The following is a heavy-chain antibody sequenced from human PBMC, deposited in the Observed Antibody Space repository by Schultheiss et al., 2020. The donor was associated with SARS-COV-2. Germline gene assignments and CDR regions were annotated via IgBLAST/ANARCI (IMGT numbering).Heavy chain of an antibody. V-gene: IGHV1-2*02. D-gene: IGHD2-2*01. CDR2: INPNSGGT. J-gene: IGHJ6*02. CDR3: ARDPVVPAAPYGMDV. Sequence: ASVKVSCKASGYTFTGYYMHWVRQAPGQGLEWMGWINPNSGGTNYAQKFQGRVTMTRDTSISTAYMELSRLRSDDTAVYYCARDPVVPAAPYGMDVWGQGTTVTVSS. CDR1: GYTFTGYY.